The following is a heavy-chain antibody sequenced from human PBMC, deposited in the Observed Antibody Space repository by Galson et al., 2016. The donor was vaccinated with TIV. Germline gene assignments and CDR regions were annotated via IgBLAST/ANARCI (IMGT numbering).Heavy chain of an antibody. D-gene: IGHD3-10*01. CDR2: IDDSGSS. CDR3: TRGRFESGSYYNNGFDY. Sequence: SETLSLTCGVSGGSSRGYYWTWIRLPPGKGLEWIGEIDDSGSSNSIPSLKSRLTMSVDTSANRFSLQLSSVTAADTAVYYCTRGRFESGSYYNNGFDYWGQGTPVTVSS. V-gene: IGHV4-34*01. CDR1: GGSSRGYY. J-gene: IGHJ4*02.